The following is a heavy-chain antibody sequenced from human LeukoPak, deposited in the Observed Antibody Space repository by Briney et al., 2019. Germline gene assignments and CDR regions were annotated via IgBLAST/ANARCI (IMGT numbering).Heavy chain of an antibody. V-gene: IGHV3-7*01. J-gene: IGHJ6*03. D-gene: IGHD3-3*01. CDR2: IKQDGSEK. CDR3: ARDRVEWTPRFLVQYYYMDV. CDR1: GFTFSTYW. Sequence: GGSLRPSCAASGFTFSTYWMNWVRQAPGKGLEWVANIKQDGSEKFYVDSVKGRFTISRDNAKNSLYLQMNSLRAEDTAVYYCARDRVEWTPRFLVQYYYMDVWGKGTTVTVSS.